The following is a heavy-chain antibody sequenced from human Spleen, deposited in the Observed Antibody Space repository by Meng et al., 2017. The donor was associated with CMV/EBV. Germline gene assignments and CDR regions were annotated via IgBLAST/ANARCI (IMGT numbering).Heavy chain of an antibody. D-gene: IGHD3-3*01. CDR1: GYTFTSYG. J-gene: IGHJ4*02. CDR2: ISAYNGNT. V-gene: IGHV1-18*01. Sequence: ASVKVSCKASGYTFTSYGISWVRQAPGQGLEWMGWISAYNGNTNYAQKLQGRVTMTTDTSTSTAYMELRSLRSDDTAVYYCARDRGPTIFGVVILPSNWGQGTLVTVS. CDR3: ARDRGPTIFGVVILPSN.